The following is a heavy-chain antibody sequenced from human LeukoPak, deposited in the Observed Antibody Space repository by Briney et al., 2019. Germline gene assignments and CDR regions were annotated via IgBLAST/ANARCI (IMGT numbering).Heavy chain of an antibody. CDR1: GGSISSGGYY. Sequence: SSETLSLTCTVSGGSISSGGYYWSWIRQPPGKGLEWIGYIYHSGSTYYNPSLKSRVSISVDRSKNQFSLKLSSVTAANTAVYYCARDLGSGSYPDYWGQGTLVTVSS. D-gene: IGHD1-26*01. CDR2: IYHSGST. V-gene: IGHV4-30-2*01. J-gene: IGHJ4*02. CDR3: ARDLGSGSYPDY.